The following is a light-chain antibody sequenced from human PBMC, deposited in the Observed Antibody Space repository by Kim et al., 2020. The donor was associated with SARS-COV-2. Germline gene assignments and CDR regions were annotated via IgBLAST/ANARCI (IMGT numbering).Light chain of an antibody. V-gene: IGKV2-30*01. CDR1: QSLVYSDGNTY. Sequence: DVVMTQSPLSLPVTLGQPASISCRSSQSLVYSDGNTYLNWFQQRPGQSPRRLIYKVSNRDSGVPDRFSGSGSGTDFTLKISRVEAGDVGVYYCMQGTYLISFGQGTRLEIK. CDR3: MQGTYLIS. J-gene: IGKJ5*01. CDR2: KVS.